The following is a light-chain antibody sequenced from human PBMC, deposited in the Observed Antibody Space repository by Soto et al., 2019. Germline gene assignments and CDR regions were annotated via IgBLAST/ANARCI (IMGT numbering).Light chain of an antibody. CDR3: QEYSKWPLFT. V-gene: IGKV3-15*01. CDR1: QSVGRN. Sequence: EIVVTQSPGILSVSPGDRATLSCRASQSVGRNLAWYQQKPGQAPTLLIYAASTRATGLPARFSGSGSGTACTLTISSLQSEDFAVYYCQEYSKWPLFTFGPGTRVDIK. CDR2: AAS. J-gene: IGKJ3*01.